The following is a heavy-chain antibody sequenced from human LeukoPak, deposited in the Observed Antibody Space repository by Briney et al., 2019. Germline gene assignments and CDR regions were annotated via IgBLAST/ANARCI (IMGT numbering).Heavy chain of an antibody. CDR2: IYTSGST. V-gene: IGHV4-61*02. CDR1: GGSISSGSYY. D-gene: IGHD6-6*01. J-gene: IGHJ5*02. CDR3: ARGQGAARYNSFDP. Sequence: SQTLSLSCTVSGGSISSGSYYWSWIRQPAGKGLEWIGRIYTSGSTNYNPSLKSRVTISVDTSKNQFSLKLSSVTAADTAVYYCARGQGAARYNSFDPWGQGTLVTVSS.